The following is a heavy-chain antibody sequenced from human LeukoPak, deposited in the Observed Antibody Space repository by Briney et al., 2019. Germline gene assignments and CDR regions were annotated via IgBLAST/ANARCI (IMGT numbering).Heavy chain of an antibody. CDR2: INPNSGGT. V-gene: IGHV1-2*02. D-gene: IGHD2-15*01. J-gene: IGHJ4*02. CDR1: GYAFTGYY. Sequence: ASVKVSCKASGYAFTGYYMHWVRQAPGQGLEWMGWINPNSGGTNYAQKFQGRVTMTRDTSISTAYMELSRLRSDDTAVYYCARAGRQYCSGGSCYVYWGQGTLVTVSS. CDR3: ARAGRQYCSGGSCYVY.